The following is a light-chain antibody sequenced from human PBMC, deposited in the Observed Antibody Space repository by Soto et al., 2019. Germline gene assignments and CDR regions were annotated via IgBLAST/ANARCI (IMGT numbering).Light chain of an antibody. Sequence: QSALTQPRSVSGSPGQSVTISCNGTSSDVGGYNYVSWYQQQPGMAPKSMVYDVSKRPSGVPDRFSGSKSGNTASLTISGLQAEDEADYYCCSYARSNTWVFGGGTKLTVL. V-gene: IGLV2-11*01. CDR3: CSYARSNTWV. J-gene: IGLJ3*02. CDR2: DVS. CDR1: SSDVGGYNY.